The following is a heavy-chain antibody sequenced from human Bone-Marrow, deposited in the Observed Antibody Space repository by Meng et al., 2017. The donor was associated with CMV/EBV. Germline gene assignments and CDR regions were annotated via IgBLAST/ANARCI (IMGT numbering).Heavy chain of an antibody. V-gene: IGHV3-74*01. CDR2: INSDGSST. Sequence: GESLKISCAASGFTFSSYWMHWVRQAPGKGLVWVSRINSDGSSTRSADSVKGRFTISRDNAKNTLYLQMNSLRAEDTAVYYCARAFTGTRNAFYIWGQGTMVTVSS. J-gene: IGHJ3*02. CDR1: GFTFSSYW. D-gene: IGHD1-7*01. CDR3: ARAFTGTRNAFYI.